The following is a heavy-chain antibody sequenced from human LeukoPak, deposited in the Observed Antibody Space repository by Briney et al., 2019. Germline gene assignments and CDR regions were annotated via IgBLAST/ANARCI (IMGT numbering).Heavy chain of an antibody. CDR2: IYTSGST. J-gene: IGHJ4*02. CDR1: GDSFSLYY. D-gene: IGHD4-17*01. CDR3: ARGPTTVTRAFDY. Sequence: SETLSLTCTVSGDSFSLYYWSWIRQPAGKGLEWIGRIYTSGSTNYNPSLKSRVTMSVDTSKNQFSLKLSSVTAADTAVYYCARGPTTVTRAFDYWGQGTLVTVSS. V-gene: IGHV4-4*07.